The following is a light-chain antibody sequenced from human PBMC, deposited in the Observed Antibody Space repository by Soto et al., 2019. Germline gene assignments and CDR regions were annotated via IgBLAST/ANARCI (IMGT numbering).Light chain of an antibody. CDR3: QQYGSLPST. V-gene: IGKV3-20*01. J-gene: IGKJ4*01. CDR1: QSISSAY. CDR2: NAS. Sequence: EIVLTRSAVTLSLSPAESTTLSGRDSQSISSAYLAWYQHKPGQAPRLLIYNASSRATGIPDRFSGSGSGTDFTLTISRLEPEDFAVYYCQQYGSLPSTFGGGTKVDI.